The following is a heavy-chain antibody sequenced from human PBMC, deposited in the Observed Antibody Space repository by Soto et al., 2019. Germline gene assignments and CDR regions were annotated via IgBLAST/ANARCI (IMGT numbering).Heavy chain of an antibody. J-gene: IGHJ4*02. V-gene: IGHV3-30-3*01. Sequence: QVQLVESGGGVVQPGRSLRLSCAASGFTFSSYAMHWVRQAPGKGLEWVAVISYDGSNKYYADSVKGRFTISRDNSKNTLYLQMNSLGAEDTAVYYCARGDTTVVTTVFDYWGQGTLVTVSS. CDR2: ISYDGSNK. D-gene: IGHD4-17*01. CDR1: GFTFSSYA. CDR3: ARGDTTVVTTVFDY.